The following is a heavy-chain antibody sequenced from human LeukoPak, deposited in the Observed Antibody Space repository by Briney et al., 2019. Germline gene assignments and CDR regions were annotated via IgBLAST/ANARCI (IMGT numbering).Heavy chain of an antibody. CDR2: IKQDESEK. CDR1: GFTFSTYW. D-gene: IGHD1-26*01. V-gene: IGHV3-7*01. CDR3: ARAAGIVGATYFDY. J-gene: IGHJ4*02. Sequence: GGSLRLSCAASGFTFSTYWMSWVRQAPGKGLEWVANIKQDESEKYYVDSVKGRFTISRDNAKNSLYLQMNSLRAEDTAVYYCARAAGIVGATYFDYWGQGTLVTVSS.